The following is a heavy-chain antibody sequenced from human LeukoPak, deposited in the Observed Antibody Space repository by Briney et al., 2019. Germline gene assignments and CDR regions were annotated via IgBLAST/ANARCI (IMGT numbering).Heavy chain of an antibody. J-gene: IGHJ4*02. V-gene: IGHV4-34*01. Sequence: SETLSLTCAVYGGSFSGYYWSWIRQPPGKGLEWIGEINHSGNANYNPSLKSRVTISVDTSKNQFSLKLSSVTAADTAVYYCARDRDTAMVRDWGQGTLVTVSS. CDR1: GGSFSGYY. CDR2: INHSGNA. D-gene: IGHD5-18*01. CDR3: ARDRDTAMVRD.